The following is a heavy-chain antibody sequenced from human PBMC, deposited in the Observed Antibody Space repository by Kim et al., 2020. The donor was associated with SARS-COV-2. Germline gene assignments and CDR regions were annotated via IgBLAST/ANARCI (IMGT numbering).Heavy chain of an antibody. V-gene: IGHV6-1*01. J-gene: IGHJ4*02. CDR3: ARDLPGVLWFGEPLSSFFDY. CDR1: GDSVSSNSAA. CDR2: TYYRSKWYN. D-gene: IGHD3-10*01. Sequence: SQTLSLTCAISGDSVSSNSAAWNWIRQSPSRGLEWLGRTYYRSKWYNDYAVSVKSRITINPDTSKNQFSLQLNSVTPEDTAVYYCARDLPGVLWFGEPLSSFFDYWGQGTLVTVSS.